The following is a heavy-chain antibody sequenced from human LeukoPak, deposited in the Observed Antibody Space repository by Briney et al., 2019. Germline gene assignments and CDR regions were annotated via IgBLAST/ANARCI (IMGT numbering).Heavy chain of an antibody. J-gene: IGHJ4*02. CDR2: ISSSSSYI. CDR3: ARGSRELYYFDY. CDR1: GFTFSSYS. Sequence: GGSLRLSCAASGFTFSSYSMNWVRQAPGKGLEWVSSISSSSSYIYYADSVKGRFTISRDNAKNSLYPQMNSLRAEDTAVYYCARGSRELYYFDYWGQGTLVAVSS. D-gene: IGHD1-7*01. V-gene: IGHV3-21*04.